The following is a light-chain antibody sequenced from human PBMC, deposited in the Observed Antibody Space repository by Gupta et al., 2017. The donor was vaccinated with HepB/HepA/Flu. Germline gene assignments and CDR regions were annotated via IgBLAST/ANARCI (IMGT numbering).Light chain of an antibody. J-gene: IGLJ2*01. CDR2: GNS. Sequence: QSVLTQPPSVSGAPGPRVPISCTASSSNIGAGYDVNWYQQLPGTAPKLLIYGNSNRPSGVPDRFSGSKSGTSASLAITGLQAEDEADYYCQAYDSSLSAVVFGGGTKLTVL. CDR1: SSNIGAGYD. CDR3: QAYDSSLSAVV. V-gene: IGLV1-40*01.